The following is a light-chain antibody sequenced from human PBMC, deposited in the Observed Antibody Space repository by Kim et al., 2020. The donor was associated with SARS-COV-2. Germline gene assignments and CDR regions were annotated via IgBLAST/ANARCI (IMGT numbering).Light chain of an antibody. CDR3: LLYGSPWT. V-gene: IGKV3-20*01. J-gene: IGKJ1*01. CDR1: QSISSSY. CDR2: GAS. Sequence: LSPGERATLACRASQSISSSYLAWYQQKPGQAPRLLINGASSRATGIPDRFSGSGSGTDFTLTISRLEPEDFAVYYCLLYGSPWTFGQGTKVDIK.